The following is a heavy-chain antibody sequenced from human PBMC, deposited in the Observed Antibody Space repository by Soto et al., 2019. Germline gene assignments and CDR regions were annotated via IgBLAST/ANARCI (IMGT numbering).Heavy chain of an antibody. D-gene: IGHD2-15*01. Sequence: QAQLVESGGGVVQPGRSLKLSCAASGLTFSHHGMHWVRQAPGKGLEWVAIIWYDGSNQYYADSVKGRFTISRDNSKNTLYLQITGLRVEDTAAHFCARDGGYCRGGTCILTREIDHWGQGTLVTVAS. V-gene: IGHV3-33*01. CDR1: GLTFSHHG. CDR3: ARDGGYCRGGTCILTREIDH. CDR2: IWYDGSNQ. J-gene: IGHJ4*02.